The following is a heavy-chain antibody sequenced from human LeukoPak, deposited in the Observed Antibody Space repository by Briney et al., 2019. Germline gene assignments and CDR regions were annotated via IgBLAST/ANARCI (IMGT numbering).Heavy chain of an antibody. D-gene: IGHD3-22*01. CDR3: ARVKYYYDSSDQAAFDI. CDR2: IYYSGNT. J-gene: IGHJ3*02. V-gene: IGHV4-59*01. CDR1: GGSISSYY. Sequence: PSETLSLTCTVSGGSISSYYWSWIRQPPGKGLELIGYIYYSGNTNYNPSLKSRVTISVGTSKNQFSLKLSSVTAADTAVYYCARVKYYYDSSDQAAFDIWGQGTMVTASS.